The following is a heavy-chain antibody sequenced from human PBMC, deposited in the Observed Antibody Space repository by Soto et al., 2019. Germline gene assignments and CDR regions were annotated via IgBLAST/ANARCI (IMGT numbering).Heavy chain of an antibody. CDR2: IIPILGIA. CDR3: TLDGEGSGS. J-gene: IGHJ4*02. D-gene: IGHD3-10*01. CDR1: GGTFSSYT. Sequence: QVQLVQSGAEVKKPGSSVKVSSKASGGTFSSYTISWVRQAPGQGLEWMGRIIPILGIANYAQKFQGRVTITADKSTSTAYMELSSLRSEDTAVYYCTLDGEGSGSWGQGTLVTVSS. V-gene: IGHV1-69*02.